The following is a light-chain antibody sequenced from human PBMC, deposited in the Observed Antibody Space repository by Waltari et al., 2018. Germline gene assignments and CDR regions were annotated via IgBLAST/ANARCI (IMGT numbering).Light chain of an antibody. CDR2: GVS. CDR3: QQYSNWPLT. V-gene: IGKV3-15*01. CDR1: QSVRSD. Sequence: EIVLTQSPVTLSLSPGERATLSCRASQSVRSDFLAWYQQKPGQAPRLLIYGVSTRATGVPARFSGSGSGTEFTLIISSLQSEDFAVYFCQQYSNWPLTFGGGTKEQIK. J-gene: IGKJ4*01.